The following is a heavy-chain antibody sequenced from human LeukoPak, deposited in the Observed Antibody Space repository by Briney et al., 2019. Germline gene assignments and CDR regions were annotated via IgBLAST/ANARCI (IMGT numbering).Heavy chain of an antibody. CDR2: IWYDGSNK. V-gene: IGHV3-33*01. CDR3: ARENPTCSSTNCYFDY. D-gene: IGHD2-2*01. J-gene: IGHJ4*02. Sequence: PGRSLRLSCAASGFSLSRYGMHWVRQAPGQGLEWVAVIWYDGSNKDYADAVKGRFAISRDNSKNTLFLQMNSLRADDTAVYYSARENPTCSSTNCYFDYWGQGTLVTVSS. CDR1: GFSLSRYG.